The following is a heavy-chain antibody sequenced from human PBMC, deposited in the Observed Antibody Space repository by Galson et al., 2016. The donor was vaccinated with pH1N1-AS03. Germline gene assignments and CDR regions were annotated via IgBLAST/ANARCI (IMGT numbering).Heavy chain of an antibody. CDR2: ISNDGSNK. Sequence: SLRLSCAASGFIFSSYLMHWVRQAPGKGLEWLAVISNDGSNKYYADSVKGRFTISRDNSKNTLYLQMNSLRAEDTVVFYCARELLGGFDYWGQGSLVTVSS. CDR1: GFIFSSYL. J-gene: IGHJ4*02. D-gene: IGHD2-15*01. V-gene: IGHV3-30-3*01. CDR3: ARELLGGFDY.